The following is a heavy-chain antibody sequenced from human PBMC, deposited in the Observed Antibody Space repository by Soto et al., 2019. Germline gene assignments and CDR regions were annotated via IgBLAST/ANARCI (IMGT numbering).Heavy chain of an antibody. CDR2: ISYDGTNK. CDR1: GFTFSSYG. Sequence: QVQLVESGGGVVQPGRSLRLSCAASGFTFSSYGMHWVRQAPGKGLEWVAIISYDGTNKYYADSVKDRFTISRDNSKNTLYLQMNSLRAEDTAVYYCAKDPMVRGVILPWFDPWGQGTLVTVSS. D-gene: IGHD3-10*01. J-gene: IGHJ5*02. CDR3: AKDPMVRGVILPWFDP. V-gene: IGHV3-30*18.